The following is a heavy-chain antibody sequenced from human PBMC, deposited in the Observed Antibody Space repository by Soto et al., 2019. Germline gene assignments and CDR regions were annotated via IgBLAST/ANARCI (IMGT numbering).Heavy chain of an antibody. D-gene: IGHD3-3*01. Sequence: EVQLVESGGGLVKPGGSLRLSCAASGFTFSNAWMSWVRRAPWKGLEWVGRIKSKTDGGTTDYAAPVKGRFTISRDDSKNTLYLQMNSLKTEDTAVYYCTTWEYYDFWSGYRPGHIWGQGTMVTVSS. J-gene: IGHJ3*02. V-gene: IGHV3-15*01. CDR2: IKSKTDGGTT. CDR1: GFTFSNAW. CDR3: TTWEYYDFWSGYRPGHI.